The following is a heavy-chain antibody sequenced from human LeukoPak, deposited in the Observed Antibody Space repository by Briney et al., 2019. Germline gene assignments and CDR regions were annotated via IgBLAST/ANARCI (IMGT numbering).Heavy chain of an antibody. D-gene: IGHD3-10*01. J-gene: IGHJ4*02. CDR3: ARHYLEITDSYSFDY. V-gene: IGHV4-59*01. CDR2: IYNSGST. CDR1: GGSISNYY. Sequence: SETLSLTCTVSGGSISNYYWSWIRQPPGKGLEWIGYIYNSGSTNCNPSLKSRVTISLDTSKNQFSLKLTSVTAADTAVYYCARHYLEITDSYSFDYWGQGTLVTVSS.